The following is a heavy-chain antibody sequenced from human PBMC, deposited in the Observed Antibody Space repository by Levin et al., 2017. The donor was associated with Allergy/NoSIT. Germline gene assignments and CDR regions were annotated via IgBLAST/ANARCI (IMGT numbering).Heavy chain of an antibody. J-gene: IGHJ4*02. Sequence: GESLKISCAASGFTFSNAWMSWVRQAPGKGLEWVGRIKSKTDGGTTDYAAPVKGRFTISRDDSKNTLYLQMNSLKTEDTAVYYCTTGSWIAAAGYWGQGTLVTVSS. CDR2: IKSKTDGGTT. V-gene: IGHV3-15*01. D-gene: IGHD6-13*01. CDR1: GFTFSNAW. CDR3: TTGSWIAAAGY.